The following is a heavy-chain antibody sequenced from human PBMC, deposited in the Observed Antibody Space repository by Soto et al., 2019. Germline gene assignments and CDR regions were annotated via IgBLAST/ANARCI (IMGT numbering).Heavy chain of an antibody. J-gene: IGHJ5*02. D-gene: IGHD3-16*01. CDR3: ASGGNWFDP. CDR2: LYYNGNI. Sequence: SETLSLTCNVSGGSISNYYWTWVRQSPEKGLEWIGYLYYNGNINYNPSLKSRVTISIDTSKNQFSLTLKSVTAADTAVYYCASGGNWFDPWGQGVLVTVSS. V-gene: IGHV4-59*01. CDR1: GGSISNYY.